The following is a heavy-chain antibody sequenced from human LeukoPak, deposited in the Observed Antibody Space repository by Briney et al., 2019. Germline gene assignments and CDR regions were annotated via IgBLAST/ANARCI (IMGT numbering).Heavy chain of an antibody. CDR2: INPNSGGT. D-gene: IGHD6-19*01. CDR3: AREDSSGWLEVFGT. Sequence: ASVKVSCKASGYTFSSYGISWVRQAPGQGLEWMGWINPNSGGTNYAQKFQGRVTMTRDTSISTAYMELSRLRSDDTAVYYCAREDSSGWLEVFGTWGQGTLVTVSS. J-gene: IGHJ5*02. CDR1: GYTFSSYG. V-gene: IGHV1-2*02.